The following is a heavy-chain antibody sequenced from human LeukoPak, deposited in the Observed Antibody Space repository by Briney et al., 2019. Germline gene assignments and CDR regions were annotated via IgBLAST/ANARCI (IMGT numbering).Heavy chain of an antibody. CDR1: GYSFTSNA. CDR3: ARGISRLPSAPFDI. Sequence: SVKVSCKASGYSFTSNAISWVRQAPGQGLEWMGWINTYNGNTNYAQNLQGRVTMTIDTSTSTAYMELRSLRSDDTAVFYRARGISRLPSAPFDIWGQGTMVTVSS. J-gene: IGHJ3*02. CDR2: INTYNGNT. D-gene: IGHD6-6*01. V-gene: IGHV1-18*04.